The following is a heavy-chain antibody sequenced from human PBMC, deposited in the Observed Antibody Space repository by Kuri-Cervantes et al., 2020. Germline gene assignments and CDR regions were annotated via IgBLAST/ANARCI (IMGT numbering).Heavy chain of an antibody. Sequence: LSLTCAASGFTFSSYAMHWVRQAPGKGLEWVAVISYDGSNKYYADSVKGRFTISRDNSKNTLYPQMNSLRAEDTAVYYCAFPGTGWGQGTLVTVSS. CDR3: AFPGTG. J-gene: IGHJ4*02. V-gene: IGHV3-30*04. CDR2: ISYDGSNK. CDR1: GFTFSSYA. D-gene: IGHD2-8*02.